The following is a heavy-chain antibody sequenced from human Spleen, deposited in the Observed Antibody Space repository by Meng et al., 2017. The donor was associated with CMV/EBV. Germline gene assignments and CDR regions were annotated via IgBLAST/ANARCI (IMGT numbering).Heavy chain of an antibody. CDR1: TFNSYA. CDR2: ISSYNTNT. CDR3: ATVAYCGGDCYRIHPLYDH. Sequence: TFNSYAITWVRQAPGQGLEWVGWISSYNTNTNYAQKLQGRVTLTTDTSTSIASMELRRLRSDDTAVYYCATVAYCGGDCYRIHPLYDHWGQGTLVTVSS. V-gene: IGHV1-18*01. D-gene: IGHD2-21*01. J-gene: IGHJ5*02.